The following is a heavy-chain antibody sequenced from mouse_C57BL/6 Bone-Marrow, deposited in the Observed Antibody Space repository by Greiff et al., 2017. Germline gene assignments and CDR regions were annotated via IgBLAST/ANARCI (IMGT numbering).Heavy chain of an antibody. Sequence: EVKLVESGGGLVQSGRSLRLSCATSGFTFSDFYMEWVRQAPGKGLEWIAASRNKANDYTTEYSASVKGRFIVSRDTSQSILYLQMNALRAEDTAIYYCARDGYGSSYWYFDVWGTGTTVTVSS. J-gene: IGHJ1*03. CDR2: SRNKANDYTT. V-gene: IGHV7-1*01. CDR1: GFTFSDFY. D-gene: IGHD1-1*01. CDR3: ARDGYGSSYWYFDV.